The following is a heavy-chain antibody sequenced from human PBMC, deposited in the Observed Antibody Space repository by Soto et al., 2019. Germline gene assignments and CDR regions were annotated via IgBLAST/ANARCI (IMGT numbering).Heavy chain of an antibody. J-gene: IGHJ4*02. D-gene: IGHD1-26*01. CDR2: ISAYNGNR. V-gene: IGHV1-18*04. CDR1: GYTFASYG. Sequence: ASVKVSCKASGYTFASYGTSWVRQAPGQGLEWMGWISAYNGNRHVAQKFQGRITMTTDTSTSTAYMELRSLRSDDTAVYYCARGIVGAPNFDYWGQGTLVTV. CDR3: ARGIVGAPNFDY.